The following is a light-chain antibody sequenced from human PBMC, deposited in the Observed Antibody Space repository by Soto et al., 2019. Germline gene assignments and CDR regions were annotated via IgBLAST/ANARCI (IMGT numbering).Light chain of an antibody. CDR3: QQYNQWPIT. Sequence: ERIMTQSPATLSVSPGERATLSCRASQSVGTNIAWYRQKPGQAPRLLIYGVSARATGIPDRFSGGGSGTEFTLTISSLQSEDFAVYYRQQYNQWPITFGQGTRLE. V-gene: IGKV3-15*01. CDR1: QSVGTN. J-gene: IGKJ5*01. CDR2: GVS.